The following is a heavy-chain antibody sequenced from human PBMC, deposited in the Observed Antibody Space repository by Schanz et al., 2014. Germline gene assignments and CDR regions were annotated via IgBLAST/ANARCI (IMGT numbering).Heavy chain of an antibody. CDR3: ARLDSSSWYPRY. CDR2: MYINSGST. CDR1: GFTVNTNY. Sequence: EVQLVESGGGLIQPGGSLRLSCAVSGFTVNTNYMSWVRQAPGKGLEWISSMYINSGSTQYADSVKGRFIISRDSSKNTLFLQMNSLRAEDTAVYYCARLDSSSWYPRYWGQGTLVTVSS. V-gene: IGHV3-53*01. J-gene: IGHJ4*02. D-gene: IGHD6-13*01.